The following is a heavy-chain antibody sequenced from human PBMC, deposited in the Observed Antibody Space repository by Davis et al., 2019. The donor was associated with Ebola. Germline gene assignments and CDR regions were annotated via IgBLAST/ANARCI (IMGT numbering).Heavy chain of an antibody. CDR3: ARDGCSDSRCYTRTGNWLDP. CDR1: GYTFTIYN. V-gene: IGHV1-18*04. J-gene: IGHJ5*02. Sequence: AAPVKVSCKASGYTFTIYNITWVRQAPGHGLEWLGWLSGYNGRTNLAQNVQGRVTLTTDTSTSTVYMELTSLRVDDTAVYYCARDGCSDSRCYTRTGNWLDPWGQGTQVTVSS. D-gene: IGHD2-2*02. CDR2: LSGYNGRT.